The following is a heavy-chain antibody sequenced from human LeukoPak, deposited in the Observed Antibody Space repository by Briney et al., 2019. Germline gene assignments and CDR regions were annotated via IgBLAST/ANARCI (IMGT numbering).Heavy chain of an antibody. Sequence: SETLSLTCAVSGGSISSSNWWSWVRQPPGKGLEWIGEIYHSGSTNYNPSLKSRVTISVDKSKNQFSLKLSSVTAADTAVYYWARDYGAYNYFDTWGQGPWVTVSS. CDR1: GGSISSSNW. D-gene: IGHD4-17*01. CDR2: IYHSGST. CDR3: ARDYGAYNYFDT. J-gene: IGHJ4*02. V-gene: IGHV4-4*02.